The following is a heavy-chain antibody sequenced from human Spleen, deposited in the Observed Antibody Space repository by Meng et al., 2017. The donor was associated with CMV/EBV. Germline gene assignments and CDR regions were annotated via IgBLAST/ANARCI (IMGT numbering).Heavy chain of an antibody. CDR2: ITADGTIT. V-gene: IGHV3-74*01. J-gene: IGHJ4*02. Sequence: GESLKISCAASGFTFSDYEMNWVRQAPGKGLVWVSRITADGTITSYADSVRGRFTISRDNAKNTLYLHMDSLTAEDTAMYYCARDATLPDYWGQGTLVTVSS. D-gene: IGHD2-2*01. CDR1: GFTFSDYE. CDR3: ARDATLPDY.